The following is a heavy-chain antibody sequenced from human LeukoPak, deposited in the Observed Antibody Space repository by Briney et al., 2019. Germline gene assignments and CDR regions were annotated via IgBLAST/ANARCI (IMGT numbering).Heavy chain of an antibody. V-gene: IGHV3-21*01. Sequence: GGSLRLSCAASGFTFSSYSMNWVRRAPGKGLEWVSSISSSSSYIYYADSVKGRFTISRDSAKNSLYLQMNSLRAEDTAVYYCARVGHGGDYLAIDYWGQGTLVTVSS. CDR1: GFTFSSYS. CDR2: ISSSSSYI. D-gene: IGHD4-17*01. J-gene: IGHJ4*02. CDR3: ARVGHGGDYLAIDY.